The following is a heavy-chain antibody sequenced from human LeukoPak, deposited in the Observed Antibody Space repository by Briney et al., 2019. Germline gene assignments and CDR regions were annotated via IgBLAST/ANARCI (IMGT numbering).Heavy chain of an antibody. V-gene: IGHV1-69*04. CDR3: AIAMVRGVIYAFDI. CDR2: IIPILGIA. D-gene: IGHD3-10*01. CDR1: GGTFSSYA. J-gene: IGHJ3*02. Sequence: SVKVSCKASGGTFSSYAISWVRQAPGQGLEWMGRIIPILGIANYAQKFQGRVTITADKSTSTAYMELSSLRSEDTAVYYCAIAMVRGVIYAFDIWGQGTMVTDSS.